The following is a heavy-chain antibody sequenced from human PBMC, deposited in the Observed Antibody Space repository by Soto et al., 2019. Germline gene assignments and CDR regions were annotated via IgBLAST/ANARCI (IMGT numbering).Heavy chain of an antibody. J-gene: IGHJ4*01. D-gene: IGHD1-26*01. Sequence: QVQLVPSGAEVKKPGASVKVSCKASGYTFTSYGISWVRQAPGQVLEWLGWISAYNGNTNYAQKLQGRVTMTTDTSTRPAYMELRNLRSSVPAVYYCARERGSYALDLWGDGHLVTVSA. CDR3: ARERGSYALDL. CDR2: ISAYNGNT. CDR1: GYTFTSYG. V-gene: IGHV1-18*01.